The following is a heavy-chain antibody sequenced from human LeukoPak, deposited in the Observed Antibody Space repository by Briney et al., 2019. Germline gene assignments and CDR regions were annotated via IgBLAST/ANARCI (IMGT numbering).Heavy chain of an antibody. CDR3: ARMNYVSSGWGAPFDY. D-gene: IGHD1-7*01. CDR2: IRSSGSGT. J-gene: IGHJ4*02. V-gene: IGHV3-48*04. CDR1: GFTFSSFS. Sequence: GGSLRLSCAASGFTFSSFSMNWVRQAPGKGLEWVSYIRSSGSGTDYTGSAKGRFTISRDNAKNSLYLQMNSLRAEDTAVYYCARMNYVSSGWGAPFDYWGQGTLVTVSS.